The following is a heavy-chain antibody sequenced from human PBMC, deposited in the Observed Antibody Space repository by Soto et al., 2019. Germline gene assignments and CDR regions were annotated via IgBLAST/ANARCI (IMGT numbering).Heavy chain of an antibody. D-gene: IGHD3-10*01. CDR2: INHSGST. V-gene: IGHV4-34*01. J-gene: IGHJ6*03. CDR1: GGSFSGYY. CDR3: ARGAMVRGVISFYYMDV. Sequence: SETLSLTCAVYGGSFSGYYWSWIRQPPGKGLEWIGEINHSGSTNYNPSLKSRVTISVDTSKNQFSLKLSSVTAADTAVYYCARGAMVRGVISFYYMDVWGKGTTVTVSS.